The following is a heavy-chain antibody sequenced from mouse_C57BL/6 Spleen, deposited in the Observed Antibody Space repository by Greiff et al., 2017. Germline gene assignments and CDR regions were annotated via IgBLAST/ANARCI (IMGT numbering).Heavy chain of an antibody. D-gene: IGHD1-2*01. Sequence: LVESGAELVRPGTSVKVSCKASGYAFTNYLIEWVKQRPGQGLEWIGVINPGSGGTNYNEKFKGKATLTADKSSSTAYMQLSSLTSEDSAVYFCARAEDGNWYFDVWGTGTTVTVSS. CDR1: GYAFTNYL. V-gene: IGHV1-54*01. CDR3: ARAEDGNWYFDV. CDR2: INPGSGGT. J-gene: IGHJ1*03.